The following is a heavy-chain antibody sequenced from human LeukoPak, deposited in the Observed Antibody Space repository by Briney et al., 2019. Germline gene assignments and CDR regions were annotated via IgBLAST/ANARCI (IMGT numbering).Heavy chain of an antibody. CDR2: IYYSGST. V-gene: IGHV4-59*08. CDR3: ARVEKDSSGWYGFDY. D-gene: IGHD6-19*01. J-gene: IGHJ4*02. Sequence: SETLSLTCTVSGGSISSYYWSWIRQPPGKGLEWIGYIYYSGSTNYNPSLKSRVTISVDTSKNQFSLKLSSVTAADTAVYYCARVEKDSSGWYGFDYWGQGTLVTVSS. CDR1: GGSISSYY.